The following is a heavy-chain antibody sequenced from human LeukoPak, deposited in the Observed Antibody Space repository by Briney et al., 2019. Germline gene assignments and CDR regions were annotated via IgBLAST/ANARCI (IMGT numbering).Heavy chain of an antibody. Sequence: GGSLRLSCAASGFTFSSYSMNWVRQAPGKGLEWVSSISSSSSYIYYADSVKGRFTISRDNAKNSLYLQMNSLRAEDTAVYYCARDVRYSSSSDDVDYWGQGTLVTVSS. CDR1: GFTFSSYS. CDR3: ARDVRYSSSSDDVDY. CDR2: ISSSSSYI. D-gene: IGHD6-6*01. V-gene: IGHV3-21*01. J-gene: IGHJ4*02.